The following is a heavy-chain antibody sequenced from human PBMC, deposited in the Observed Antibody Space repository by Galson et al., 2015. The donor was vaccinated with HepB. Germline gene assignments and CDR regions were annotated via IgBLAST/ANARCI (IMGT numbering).Heavy chain of an antibody. D-gene: IGHD2-2*01. J-gene: IGHJ5*02. CDR1: GFSFSSYW. V-gene: IGHV3-7*03. CDR2: IKQDGSET. CDR3: AIVPYSSTSPRYDP. Sequence: SLRLSCAGSGFSFSSYWMSWVRQASEKGLEWVANIKQDGSETYYVDSVKGRFTIPRDNARNSVYLQMSSLRAEDTAIYYCAIVPYSSTSPRYDPWGQGTLVTVSS.